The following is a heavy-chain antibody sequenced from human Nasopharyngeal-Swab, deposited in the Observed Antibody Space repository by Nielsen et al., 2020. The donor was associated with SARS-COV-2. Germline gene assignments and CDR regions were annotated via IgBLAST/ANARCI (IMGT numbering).Heavy chain of an antibody. CDR1: GFTFTTSG. CDR3: ARERGAHDAFDI. Sequence: GESLKISCAVSGFTFTTSGMHWVRQAPGKGLEWVAFISYDGRNTYYGDSVKGRFTISRDNSKNTVYLQMNSLRAEDTAVYYCARERGAHDAFDIWGQGTMVAVSS. V-gene: IGHV3-30*02. CDR2: ISYDGRNT. D-gene: IGHD4-17*01. J-gene: IGHJ3*02.